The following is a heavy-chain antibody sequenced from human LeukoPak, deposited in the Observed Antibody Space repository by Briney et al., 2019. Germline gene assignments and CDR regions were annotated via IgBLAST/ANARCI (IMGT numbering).Heavy chain of an antibody. J-gene: IGHJ4*02. CDR2: IYSGGTT. Sequence: GGSLRLSCAASGFTVSSNYMSWVRQAPGKGLEWVSVIYSGGTTFYADSVKGRFTISRDNSKNTLYLQMNSLRAEDTAVYYCARGLIAVAGLDYWGQGTLVTVSS. D-gene: IGHD6-19*01. CDR1: GFTVSSNY. V-gene: IGHV3-53*01. CDR3: ARGLIAVAGLDY.